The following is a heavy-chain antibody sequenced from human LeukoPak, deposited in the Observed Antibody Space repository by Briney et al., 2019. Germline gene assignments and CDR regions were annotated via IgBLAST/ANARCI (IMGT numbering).Heavy chain of an antibody. Sequence: ASVKVSCKASGYSFTGYYMHWVRQAPGQGLEWMGWINPNSGGTNYAQKFQGRVTMTRDTSTSTVYMELSSLRSEDTAVYYCASREYSSGAFDIWGQGTMVTVSS. D-gene: IGHD6-19*01. CDR1: GYSFTGYY. J-gene: IGHJ3*02. CDR2: INPNSGGT. CDR3: ASREYSSGAFDI. V-gene: IGHV1-2*02.